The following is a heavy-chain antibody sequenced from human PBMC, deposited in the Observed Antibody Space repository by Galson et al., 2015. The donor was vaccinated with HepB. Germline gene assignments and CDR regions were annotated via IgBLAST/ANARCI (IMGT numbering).Heavy chain of an antibody. Sequence: SLRLSCAASGFAFSTYGMHWVRQAPDKGLEWVAIISDDGSYKYYADSVKGRFTISRDNSKNTLHLQLNSLRIEDTAVYYCAKRWAGGAVVVAAALDYWGQGTLVTVSS. CDR3: AKRWAGGAVVVAAALDY. J-gene: IGHJ4*02. CDR2: ISDDGSYK. D-gene: IGHD2-2*01. V-gene: IGHV3-30*18. CDR1: GFAFSTYG.